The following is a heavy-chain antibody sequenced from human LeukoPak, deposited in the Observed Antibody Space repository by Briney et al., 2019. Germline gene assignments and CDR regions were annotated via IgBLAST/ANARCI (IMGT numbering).Heavy chain of an antibody. J-gene: IGHJ5*02. Sequence: SETLSLTCRVSGGSISSTSYYWGWIRQPPGKGLEWIASIYHSGETFYNPSLESRVAISVDTSDNEVFLDLYSVTAADTAMYYCAETNTQDWFDPWGRGTLVTVSS. V-gene: IGHV4-39*07. CDR3: AETNTQDWFDP. CDR2: IYHSGET. CDR1: GGSISSTSYY. D-gene: IGHD2-8*01.